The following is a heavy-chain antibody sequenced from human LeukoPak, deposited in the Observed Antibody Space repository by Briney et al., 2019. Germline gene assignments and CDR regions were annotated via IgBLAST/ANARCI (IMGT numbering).Heavy chain of an antibody. CDR3: ARDRDEIAAAGDFDY. D-gene: IGHD6-13*01. V-gene: IGHV4-59*01. CDR1: GGSISSYY. J-gene: IGHJ4*02. CDR2: IYYSGST. Sequence: PSETLSLTCTVSGGSISSYYWSWIRQPPGKGLEWIGYIYYSGSTNYNPSLKSRVTISVDTSKNQFSLKLSSVTAADTAVYYCARDRDEIAAAGDFDYWGQGTLVTVSS.